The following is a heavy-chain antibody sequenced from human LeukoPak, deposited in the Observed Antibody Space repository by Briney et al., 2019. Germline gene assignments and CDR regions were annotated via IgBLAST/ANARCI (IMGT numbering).Heavy chain of an antibody. CDR1: GFTFSSYS. J-gene: IGHJ4*02. D-gene: IGHD3-10*01. V-gene: IGHV3-21*01. CDR2: ISTSSSYI. CDR3: VRDRHYIGNREVRFPY. Sequence: GGSLRLSCAASGFTFSSYSMNWVRQAPGKGLEWVSSISTSSSYINYADSVKGRFTISRDNTKKSLYLQMNSLRAEDTAVYYCVRDRHYIGNREVRFPYWGQGALVTVSS.